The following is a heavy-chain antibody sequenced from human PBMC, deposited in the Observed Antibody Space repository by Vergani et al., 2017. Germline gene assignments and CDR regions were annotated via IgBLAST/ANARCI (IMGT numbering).Heavy chain of an antibody. D-gene: IGHD3-9*01. Sequence: QVQLVQSGAEVKKPGSSVKVSCKASGGTFSSYAISWVRPAPGQGLEWMGGIIPIFGTANYAQKFQGRVTITADESTSTAYMELSSLSSEDTAVYYCARGYYDILTGYYNHAFDIGGQGTMVTVSS. J-gene: IGHJ3*02. CDR2: IIPIFGTA. CDR1: GGTFSSYA. CDR3: ARGYYDILTGYYNHAFDI. V-gene: IGHV1-69*01.